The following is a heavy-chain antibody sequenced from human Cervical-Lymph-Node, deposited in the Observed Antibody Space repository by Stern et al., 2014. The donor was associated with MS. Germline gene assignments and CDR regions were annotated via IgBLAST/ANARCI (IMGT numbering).Heavy chain of an antibody. D-gene: IGHD3-3*01. CDR3: ARAPLYDFWSGYLDY. CDR2: IYSGGST. V-gene: IGHV3-53*01. Sequence: EVQLEESGGGLIQPGGSLRLSCAASGFTVSSNYMSWVRQAPGKGLEWVSVIYSGGSTYYADSVKGRFTISRDNSKNTLYLQMNSLRAEDTAVYYCARAPLYDFWSGYLDYWGQGTLVTVSS. CDR1: GFTVSSNY. J-gene: IGHJ4*02.